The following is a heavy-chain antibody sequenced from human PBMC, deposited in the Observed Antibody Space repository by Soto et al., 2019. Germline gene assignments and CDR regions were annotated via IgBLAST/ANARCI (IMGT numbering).Heavy chain of an antibody. J-gene: IGHJ4*02. CDR3: ARGMTTVTTIDY. Sequence: SETLSLSCAVSGGSISSGGYSWSWIRQPPGKGLEWIGYIYHSGSTYYNPSLKSRVTISVDRSKNQFSLKLSSVTAADTAVYYCARGMTTVTTIDYWGQGTLVTVSS. CDR2: IYHSGST. V-gene: IGHV4-30-2*01. CDR1: GGSISSGGYS. D-gene: IGHD4-4*01.